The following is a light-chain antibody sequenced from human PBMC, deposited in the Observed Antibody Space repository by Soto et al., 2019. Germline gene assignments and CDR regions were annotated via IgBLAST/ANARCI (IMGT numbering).Light chain of an antibody. J-gene: IGLJ2*01. CDR3: SSFAGSNTVV. V-gene: IGLV2-11*01. CDR2: DVT. CDR1: SSDVGGYNY. Sequence: QSVLTQPRSVSGSPGQSVTISCTGTSSDVGGYNYVSWYQQHPGKAPKLMIYDVTKRPSGVPDRFSGSKSGNTASLTVSGLQAEDEADYYCSSFAGSNTVVFGGGTKVTVL.